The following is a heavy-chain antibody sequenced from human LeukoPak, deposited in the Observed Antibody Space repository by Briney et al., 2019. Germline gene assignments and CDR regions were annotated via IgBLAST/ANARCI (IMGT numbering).Heavy chain of an antibody. Sequence: GGSLGLSCAASGFTFSSYGMHWVRQAPGKGLEWVAFIRFDGSNKYYADSVKGRFTISRDNSKNTLYLQMNSLRAEDTAVYYCAKYWGAYGDYRGRYMDVWGKGTTVTVSS. CDR1: GFTFSSYG. J-gene: IGHJ6*03. D-gene: IGHD4-17*01. CDR2: IRFDGSNK. V-gene: IGHV3-30*02. CDR3: AKYWGAYGDYRGRYMDV.